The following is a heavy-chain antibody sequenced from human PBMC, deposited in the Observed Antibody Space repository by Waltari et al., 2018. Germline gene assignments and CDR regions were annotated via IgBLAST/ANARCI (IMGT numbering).Heavy chain of an antibody. CDR1: GGSISSYY. CDR2: IYTSGST. D-gene: IGHD3-3*01. Sequence: QVQLQESGPGLVKPSETLSLTCTVPGGSISSYYWSWIRQPAGKGMEWIGRIYTSGSTNYNPSLKSRVTMSVDTSKNQFSLKLSSVTAADTAVYYCARMTGPGYYDFWSGYYGGAFDIWGQGTMVTVSS. CDR3: ARMTGPGYYDFWSGYYGGAFDI. J-gene: IGHJ3*02. V-gene: IGHV4-4*07.